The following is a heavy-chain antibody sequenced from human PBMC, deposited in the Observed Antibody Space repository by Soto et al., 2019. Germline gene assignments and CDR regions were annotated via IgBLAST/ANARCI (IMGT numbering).Heavy chain of an antibody. V-gene: IGHV3-11*01. Sequence: LRLSCAASGFTLSDYYMTWIRQAPGKGLEWVSDISISGTTIHYADSVRGRFTISRDNAKNSLWLQMNTLRAEDTAVYYCARFRGPGYYNFWGQGTLVTVSS. D-gene: IGHD3-9*01. CDR1: GFTLSDYY. J-gene: IGHJ4*02. CDR3: ARFRGPGYYNF. CDR2: ISISGTTI.